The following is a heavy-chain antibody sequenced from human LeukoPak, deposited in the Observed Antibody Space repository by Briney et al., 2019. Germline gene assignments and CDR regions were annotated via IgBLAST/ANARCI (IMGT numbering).Heavy chain of an antibody. Sequence: GGSLRLSCAASGFIFSNYAISWVRQAPGKGLEWVSTIDKGGTTYCPDSVKGRFTISRDNSKNTLYLQMNSLRAEDTATYYCARSRGSGTYCFDYWGQGTLVTVSS. CDR1: GFIFSNYA. CDR3: ARSRGSGTYCFDY. CDR2: IDKGGTT. D-gene: IGHD3-10*01. J-gene: IGHJ4*02. V-gene: IGHV3-23*01.